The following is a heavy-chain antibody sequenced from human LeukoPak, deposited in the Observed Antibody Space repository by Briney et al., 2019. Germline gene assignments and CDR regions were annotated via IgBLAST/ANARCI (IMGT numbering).Heavy chain of an antibody. CDR2: ISGSGGST. J-gene: IGHJ4*02. D-gene: IGHD3-22*01. V-gene: IGHV3-23*01. CDR3: ARVEKLLPPNY. Sequence: GGSLRLSCAASGFTFSSYAMSWVRQAPGKGLEWVSTISGSGGSTYYADSVRGRFTISRDNSKNTLYLQMNSLRAEDTAVYYCARVEKLLPPNYWGQGTLVTVSS. CDR1: GFTFSSYA.